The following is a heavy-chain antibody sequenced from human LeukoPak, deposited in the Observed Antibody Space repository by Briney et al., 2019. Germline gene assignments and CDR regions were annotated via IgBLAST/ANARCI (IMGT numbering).Heavy chain of an antibody. CDR2: INSDGSST. V-gene: IGHV3-74*01. D-gene: IGHD3-22*01. J-gene: IGHJ3*02. CDR3: AKQGYYYDSSGYYYGAFDI. Sequence: GGSLRLSCAASRFTFSSYWMHWVRQAPGKGLVWVSRINSDGSSTNYADSVKGRFTISRDNAKNTLYLQMNSLRAEDTAVYYCAKQGYYYDSSGYYYGAFDIWGQGTMVTVSS. CDR1: RFTFSSYW.